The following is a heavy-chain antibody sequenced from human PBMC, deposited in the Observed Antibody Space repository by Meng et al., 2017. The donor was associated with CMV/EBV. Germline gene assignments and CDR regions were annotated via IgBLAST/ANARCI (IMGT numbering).Heavy chain of an antibody. D-gene: IGHD3-22*01. CDR2: INPSGGST. CDR3: ARDRPIRETYYYDSSGYQPFDY. CDR1: GYTFTSYY. J-gene: IGHJ4*02. V-gene: IGHV1-46*01. Sequence: GKYGAKVRNPGASVKVSCKASGYTFTSYYMHWVRQAPGQGLEWMGIINPSGGSTSYAQKFQGRVTMTRDTSTSTVYMELSSLRSEDTAVYYCARDRPIRETYYYDSSGYQPFDYWGQGTLVTVSS.